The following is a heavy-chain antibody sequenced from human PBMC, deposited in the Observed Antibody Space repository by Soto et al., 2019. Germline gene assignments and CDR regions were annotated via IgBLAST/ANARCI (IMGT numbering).Heavy chain of an antibody. CDR2: IYYSGST. Sequence: QVQLQESGPGLVKPSQTLSLTCTVSGGSISSGDYYWSWIRQPPGKGLEWIGYIYYSGSTYYNPSLKSRLTIPVDTSKNQCSRKRSSVTAADTAVYYCARASPVVTDVWGQGTTVTVSS. CDR3: ARASPVVTDV. D-gene: IGHD5-18*01. J-gene: IGHJ6*02. CDR1: GGSISSGDYY. V-gene: IGHV4-30-4*01.